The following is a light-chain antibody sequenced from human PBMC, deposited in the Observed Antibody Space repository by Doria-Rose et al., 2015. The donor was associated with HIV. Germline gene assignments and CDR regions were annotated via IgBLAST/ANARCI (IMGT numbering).Light chain of an antibody. V-gene: IGKV4-1*01. CDR1: QSLLYTSKNY. CDR2: WAS. Sequence: DIRVTQSPESLGMSLGERATLNCKSNQSLLYTSKNYLAWYQQKPGQPPKLLIYWASTRQSRVPARFSGSGSGTDFTLTISSLEAEDVAVYYCQQYYGTPSFGPGTTVDIK. J-gene: IGKJ3*01. CDR3: QQYYGTPS.